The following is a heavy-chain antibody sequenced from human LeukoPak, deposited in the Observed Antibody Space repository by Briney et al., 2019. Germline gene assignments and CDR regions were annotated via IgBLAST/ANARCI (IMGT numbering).Heavy chain of an antibody. D-gene: IGHD4-17*01. CDR3: ARVMVAVTTRGWFDP. CDR2: IYYSGST. CDR1: GGSISSYY. Sequence: PSETLSLTCTVSGGSISSYYWSWIRQPPGKGLEWIGYIYYSGSTNYNPSLKSRVTISVDESKNHFSLKLSSVTAADTAVYYCARVMVAVTTRGWFDPWGQGTLVTVSS. V-gene: IGHV4-59*12. J-gene: IGHJ5*02.